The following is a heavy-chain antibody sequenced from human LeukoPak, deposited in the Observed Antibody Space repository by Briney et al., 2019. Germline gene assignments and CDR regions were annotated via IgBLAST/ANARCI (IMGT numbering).Heavy chain of an antibody. CDR2: IYSGGST. D-gene: IGHD3-10*02. CDR3: AELGITMIGGV. V-gene: IGHV3-53*01. CDR1: GFTVSSNY. J-gene: IGHJ6*04. Sequence: GGSLRLSCAASGFTVSSNYMSWVRQAPGKGLEWVSVIYSGGSTYYADSVKGRFTISRDNSKNTLYLQMNSLRAEDTAVYYCAELGITMIGGVWGKGTTVTISS.